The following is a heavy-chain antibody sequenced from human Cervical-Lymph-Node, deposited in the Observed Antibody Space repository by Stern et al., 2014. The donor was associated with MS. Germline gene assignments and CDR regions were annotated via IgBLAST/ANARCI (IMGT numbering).Heavy chain of an antibody. Sequence: QDQLVQSGAGVRKPGSSVKVSCKASGDTFSTSAINWVRQAPGQGLEWMGVLIPIFGTPNYSQQFPGRVTINSDYYISTDYLQLHSLRSEDTAVYDCASPSTVTVGAMDVWGQGTTVTVSS. CDR1: GDTFSTSA. J-gene: IGHJ6*02. V-gene: IGHV1-69*05. CDR3: ASPSTVTVGAMDV. CDR2: LIPIFGTP. D-gene: IGHD4-17*01.